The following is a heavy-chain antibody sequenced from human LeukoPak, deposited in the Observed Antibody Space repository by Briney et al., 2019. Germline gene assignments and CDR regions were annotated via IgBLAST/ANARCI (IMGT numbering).Heavy chain of an antibody. V-gene: IGHV4-39*01. CDR1: GGSISSSSYY. CDR2: IYYSGST. CDR3: AIISGSYYYYYMDV. D-gene: IGHD1-26*01. J-gene: IGHJ6*03. Sequence: SETLSLTCTVSGGSISSSSYYWGWIRQPPGKGLEWIGSIYYSGSTYYNPSLKSRVTISVDTSKNQFSLKLSSVTAADTAVYYCAIISGSYYYYYMDVWGKGTTVTVSS.